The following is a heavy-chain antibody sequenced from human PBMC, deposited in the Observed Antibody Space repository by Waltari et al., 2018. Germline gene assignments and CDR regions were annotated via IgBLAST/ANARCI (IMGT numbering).Heavy chain of an antibody. CDR1: GFTFSSYW. D-gene: IGHD3-10*01. J-gene: IGHJ3*02. CDR2: IKQDGSEK. CDR3: ARIILAFDI. Sequence: EVQLVESGGGLVQPGGSLRLSCAASGFTFSSYWLNWVRQAPGEGMEWVANIKQDGSEKYYVDSVKGRFTISRDNAKNSLYLQMNSLRAEDTAVYYGARIILAFDIWGQGTMVTVSS. V-gene: IGHV3-7*01.